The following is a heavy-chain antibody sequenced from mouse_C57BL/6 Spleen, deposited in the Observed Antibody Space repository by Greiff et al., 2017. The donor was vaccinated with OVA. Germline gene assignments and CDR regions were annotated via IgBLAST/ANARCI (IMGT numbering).Heavy chain of an antibody. D-gene: IGHD2-4*01. CDR1: GYTFTSYW. CDR2: INPSNGGT. CDR3: ARGGLREYYAMDY. Sequence: VQLQESGTELVKPGASVKLSCKASGYTFTSYWMHWVKQRPGQGLEWIGNINPSNGGTNYNEKFKSKATLTVDKSSRTAYMQLSSLTSEDSAVYYCARGGLREYYAMDYWGQGTSVTVSS. J-gene: IGHJ4*01. V-gene: IGHV1-53*01.